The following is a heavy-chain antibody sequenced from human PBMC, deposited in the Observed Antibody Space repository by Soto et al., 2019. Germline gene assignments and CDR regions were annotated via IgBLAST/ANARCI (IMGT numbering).Heavy chain of an antibody. D-gene: IGHD3-22*01. CDR3: ARDTHDRSGYPAQHDAFDS. J-gene: IGHJ3*02. Sequence: ASVKVSCKASGYTFTSYYMHWVRQAPGQGLEWMGIINPSGGSTSYAQKFQGRVTMTRDTSTSTVYMELSSLRSEDTAVYYCARDTHDRSGYPAQHDAFDSWGKGTMVTVSS. CDR2: INPSGGST. CDR1: GYTFTSYY. V-gene: IGHV1-46*01.